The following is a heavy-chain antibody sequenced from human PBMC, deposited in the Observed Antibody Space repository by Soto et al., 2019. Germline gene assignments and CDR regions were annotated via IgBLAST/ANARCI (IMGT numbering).Heavy chain of an antibody. CDR2: TYYRSRFFS. D-gene: IGHD3-10*01. Sequence: SQTLSLTCAISGDSVSSYSAAWNWIRQSPSGGLGWLGRTYYRSRFFSDYAESVKSRIIINPDTSKNQFSLQLKSVPPEDTAVYYCVRDRYSSSGWFDPWGQGTPVTVSS. J-gene: IGHJ5*02. CDR3: VRDRYSSSGWFDP. CDR1: GDSVSSYSAA. V-gene: IGHV6-1*01.